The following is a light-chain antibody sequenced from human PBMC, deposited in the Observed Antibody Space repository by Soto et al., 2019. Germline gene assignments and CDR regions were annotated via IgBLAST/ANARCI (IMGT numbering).Light chain of an antibody. CDR1: SSDVGGYKY. CDR3: SSYRSSSTLYV. V-gene: IGLV2-14*01. J-gene: IGLJ1*01. Sequence: QSALTQPASVSGSPGQSITISCTGTSSDVGGYKYVSWYQQHPGKAPKLMIYEVSNRPSGVSNRFSGSKSGNTASLTISGLQAEDEADYYCSSYRSSSTLYVFGTGTKLTVL. CDR2: EVS.